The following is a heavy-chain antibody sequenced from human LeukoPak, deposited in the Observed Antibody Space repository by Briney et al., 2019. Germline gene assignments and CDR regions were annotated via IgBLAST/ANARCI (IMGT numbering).Heavy chain of an antibody. V-gene: IGHV3-23*01. D-gene: IGHD3-22*01. Sequence: GGSLRLSCAASGFTFSSYAMSWVRQAPGKGLEWVSAISGSGGSTYYADSVKGRFTISRDNSKNTLYLQMNSLRAEDTAVYYCAKTGDSSGYYSSFDYWGQGTLVTVSS. CDR3: AKTGDSSGYYSSFDY. J-gene: IGHJ4*02. CDR2: ISGSGGST. CDR1: GFTFSSYA.